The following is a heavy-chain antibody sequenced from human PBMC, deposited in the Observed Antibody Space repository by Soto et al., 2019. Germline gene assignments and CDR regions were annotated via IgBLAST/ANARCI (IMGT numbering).Heavy chain of an antibody. D-gene: IGHD3-3*01. CDR2: ISAYNGNT. Sequence: ASVKVSCKASGYTFTSYGISWVRQAPGQGLEWMGWISAYNGNTKYVQKLQGRVTMTTDTSTSTVYMELRSLRSDDTAVYYCARVQLQFLDWLLPYHWGQGTLVTVSS. CDR1: GYTFTSYG. J-gene: IGHJ4*02. CDR3: ARVQLQFLDWLLPYH. V-gene: IGHV1-18*01.